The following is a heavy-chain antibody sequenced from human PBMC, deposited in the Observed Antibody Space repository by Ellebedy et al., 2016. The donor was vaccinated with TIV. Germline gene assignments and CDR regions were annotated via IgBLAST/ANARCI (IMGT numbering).Heavy chain of an antibody. D-gene: IGHD1-26*01. V-gene: IGHV3-53*01. CDR1: GFTVSSNY. CDR3: ARAGEGSYFPCFDY. CDR2: IYSGGST. Sequence: GESLKISXAASGFTVSSNYMSWVRQAPGKGLEWVSVIYSGGSTYYADSVKGRFTISRDNSKNTLYLQMNSLRAEDTAVYYCARAGEGSYFPCFDYWGQGTLVTVSS. J-gene: IGHJ4*02.